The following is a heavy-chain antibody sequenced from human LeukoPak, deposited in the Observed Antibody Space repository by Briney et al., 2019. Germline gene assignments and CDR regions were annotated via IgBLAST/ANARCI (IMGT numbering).Heavy chain of an antibody. D-gene: IGHD2-15*01. V-gene: IGHV3-23*01. Sequence: PGGSLRLSCAASGFTFSSYAMTWVRQAPGKGLEWVSAISGSGGSTYYADSVRGRFTVSRDNSKNTLYLQMNSLRAEDTAVYYCTSSLKSYCNGGKCHSDYYYYGMDVWGQGTTVTVSS. CDR2: ISGSGGST. CDR1: GFTFSSYA. CDR3: TSSLKSYCNGGKCHSDYYYYGMDV. J-gene: IGHJ6*02.